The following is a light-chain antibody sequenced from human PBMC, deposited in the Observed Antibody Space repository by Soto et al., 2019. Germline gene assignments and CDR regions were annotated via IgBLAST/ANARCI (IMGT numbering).Light chain of an antibody. V-gene: IGLV2-14*03. J-gene: IGLJ2*01. CDR1: STDVGVDNY. CDR3: CSYTDIALDVV. CDR2: DVT. Sequence: QSALTQPASVSGSPGQSITISCTATSTDVGVDNYVAWYQQYPGKAPKLLIFDVTHRPSGVSDRFSGSKSGNTASLTISGVRPEDEADYYCCSYTDIALDVVFGGGTKVTVL.